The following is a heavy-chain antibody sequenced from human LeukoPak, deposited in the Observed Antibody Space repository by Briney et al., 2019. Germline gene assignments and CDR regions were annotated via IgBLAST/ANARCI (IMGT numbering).Heavy chain of an antibody. V-gene: IGHV1-69*05. Sequence: ASVKVSCKASGGTFSSYAISWVRQAPGQGLEWMGGIIPIFGTANYAQKFQGRVTITTDESTSTAYMELSSLRSEDTAVYYCARGLDERYCYDSSGYGDAFDIWGQGTMVTVSS. CDR2: IIPIFGTA. CDR3: ARGLDERYCYDSSGYGDAFDI. J-gene: IGHJ3*02. CDR1: GGTFSSYA. D-gene: IGHD3-22*01.